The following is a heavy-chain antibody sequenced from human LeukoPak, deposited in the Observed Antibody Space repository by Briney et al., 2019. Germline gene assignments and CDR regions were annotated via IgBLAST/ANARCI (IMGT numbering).Heavy chain of an antibody. CDR1: GYSFTSYW. Sequence: GESLKISCKGSGYSFTSYWIGWVRQMPGKGLEWMGIIYPGDSDTRYSPSFQGQVTISADKSISTAYLQWSSLKASDTAMYYCARSWFGEPRSSQTFDPWGQGTLVTVSS. V-gene: IGHV5-51*01. D-gene: IGHD3-10*01. J-gene: IGHJ5*02. CDR3: ARSWFGEPRSSQTFDP. CDR2: IYPGDSDT.